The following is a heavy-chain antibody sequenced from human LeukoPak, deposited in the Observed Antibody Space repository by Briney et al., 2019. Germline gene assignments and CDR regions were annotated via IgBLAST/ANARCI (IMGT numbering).Heavy chain of an antibody. J-gene: IGHJ5*02. V-gene: IGHV3-53*01. Sequence: PGGSLRLSCSGSGINVSSNFMMWVRQAPGKGLEWVSFIYSGGTIYYADSVKGRFTISRDDYKNTLYLQMTNLRAEDTAVYYCASYFGRSWGQGTLVTVSS. CDR1: GINVSSNF. CDR2: IYSGGTI. D-gene: IGHD3-10*01. CDR3: ASYFGRS.